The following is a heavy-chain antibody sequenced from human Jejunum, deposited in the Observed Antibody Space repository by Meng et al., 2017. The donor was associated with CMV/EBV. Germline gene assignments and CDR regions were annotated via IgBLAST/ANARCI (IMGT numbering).Heavy chain of an antibody. CDR3: ARVEYSGSYYY. Sequence: SFRVAGFPFSSFPMHWFRQAPWKGLEFVSGITGHGDSTYYANSVEGRFTISRDNSKNTLYLQMGSLRPEDMAVYYCARVEYSGSYYYWGQGTLVTVSS. CDR2: ITGHGDST. V-gene: IGHV3-64*01. CDR1: GFPFSSFP. D-gene: IGHD3-10*01. J-gene: IGHJ4*02.